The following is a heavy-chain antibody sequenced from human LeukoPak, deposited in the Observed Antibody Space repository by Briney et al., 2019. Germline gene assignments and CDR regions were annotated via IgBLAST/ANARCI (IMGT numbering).Heavy chain of an antibody. CDR2: IIPIFGTA. D-gene: IGHD3-9*01. CDR1: GDTFSSYA. V-gene: IGHV1-69*01. CDR3: ARDKSEGDILTGGAYAFDI. J-gene: IGHJ3*02. Sequence: SVKVSCKASGDTFSSYAISWVRQAPGQGLEWMGGIIPIFGTANYAQKFQGRVTITADESTSTAYMELSSLRSEDTGVYYCARDKSEGDILTGGAYAFDIWGQGTMVTVSS.